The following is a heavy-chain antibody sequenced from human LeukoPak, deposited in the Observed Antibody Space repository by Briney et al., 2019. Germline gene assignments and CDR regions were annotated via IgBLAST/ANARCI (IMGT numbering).Heavy chain of an antibody. D-gene: IGHD2-21*02. Sequence: GGSLRLSCAASEFTFSSYWMSWVRQAPGKGLEWVANIKHDGSEKYYVDSVKGRFTISRDNAKNTLYLQMNSLRAEDTAVYYCARGPAIRVVTAYYYYFDLWGHGTLVTVSS. CDR1: EFTFSSYW. CDR2: IKHDGSEK. J-gene: IGHJ2*01. CDR3: ARGPAIRVVTAYYYYFDL. V-gene: IGHV3-7*01.